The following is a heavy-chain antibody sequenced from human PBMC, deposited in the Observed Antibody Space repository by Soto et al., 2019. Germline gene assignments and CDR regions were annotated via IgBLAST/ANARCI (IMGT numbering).Heavy chain of an antibody. CDR2: IYYSGTT. Sequence: QVQLQESGPGLVKPSQTLSLTCNVSGGSIGRGDYYWSWIRQSPRKGLEWIGYIYYSGTTYYNPSLESRLTISIDTSKNQFSLKLTSVTAADTAIYYCARDDGGYDRIFYWGQGTLVTVST. V-gene: IGHV4-31*03. J-gene: IGHJ4*02. D-gene: IGHD5-12*01. CDR1: GGSIGRGDYY. CDR3: ARDDGGYDRIFY.